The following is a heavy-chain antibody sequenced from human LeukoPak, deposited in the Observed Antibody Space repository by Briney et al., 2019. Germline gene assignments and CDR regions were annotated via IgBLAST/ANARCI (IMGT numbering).Heavy chain of an antibody. J-gene: IGHJ4*02. CDR3: AKFTRTLVRGALVN. V-gene: IGHV3-11*01. D-gene: IGHD3-10*01. CDR1: GFTFSDYY. Sequence: GGSLRPSCAASGFTFSDYYMSWIRQAPGKGLEWVSYISSSGSTIYYADSVKGRFTISRDNAKNSLYLQMNSLRAEDTAIYYCAKFTRTLVRGALVNWGQGTLVTVSS. CDR2: ISSSGSTI.